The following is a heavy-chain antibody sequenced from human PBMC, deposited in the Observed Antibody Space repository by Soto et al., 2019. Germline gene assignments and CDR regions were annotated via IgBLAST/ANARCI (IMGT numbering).Heavy chain of an antibody. V-gene: IGHV1-3*01. J-gene: IGHJ4*02. CDR1: GYTFTSYA. Sequence: ASVKVSCKXSGYTFTSYAMHWVRQAPGQRLEWMGWINAGNGNTKYSQKFQGRVTITRDTSASTAYMELSSLRSEDTAVYYCARAKVYCSSTSCYTFYFDYWGQGTLVTVSS. CDR3: ARAKVYCSSTSCYTFYFDY. D-gene: IGHD2-2*02. CDR2: INAGNGNT.